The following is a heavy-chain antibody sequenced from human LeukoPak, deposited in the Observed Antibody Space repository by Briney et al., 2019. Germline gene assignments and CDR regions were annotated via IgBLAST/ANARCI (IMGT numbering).Heavy chain of an antibody. CDR2: ISNDGADK. Sequence: GGSLRLSCAASEFTFTNYGMHWVRQAPGKGLEWVAVISNDGADKYYAGSVKGRFSISRDNSENTLYLQMNSLRPEDTAVYYCARVRVILTTLASFAYWGQGSLVTVSP. CDR1: EFTFTNYG. CDR3: ARVRVILTTLASFAY. J-gene: IGHJ4*02. D-gene: IGHD3-9*01. V-gene: IGHV3-30-3*01.